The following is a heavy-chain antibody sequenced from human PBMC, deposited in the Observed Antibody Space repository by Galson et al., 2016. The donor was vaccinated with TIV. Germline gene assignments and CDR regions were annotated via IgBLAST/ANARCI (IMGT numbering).Heavy chain of an antibody. J-gene: IGHJ4*02. Sequence: SLRLSCAASGFSFSSHWMHWVRQTPGKGLVWVSRINPDGSVTNYAESVKGRFTISRDNAKNTVYLQMYSLRAEDTSLYYCASAIYGDPPGVDYWGQGTLVTVSS. CDR1: GFSFSSHW. CDR2: INPDGSVT. D-gene: IGHD4-17*01. CDR3: ASAIYGDPPGVDY. V-gene: IGHV3-74*01.